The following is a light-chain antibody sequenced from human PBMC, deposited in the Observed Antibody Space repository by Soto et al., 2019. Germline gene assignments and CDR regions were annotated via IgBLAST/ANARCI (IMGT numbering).Light chain of an antibody. CDR2: AAS. V-gene: IGKV1-9*01. CDR3: LHLNSYSPDT. CDR1: QGISSY. Sequence: DIQLTQSPSFLSASVGDRVTITCRASQGISSYLAWYQQKPGTAPKLLIFAASTLQNGVPSRVSGSGSGTQFPLTISSLQPEDFATYYCLHLNSYSPDTFGPGTKVDIK. J-gene: IGKJ3*01.